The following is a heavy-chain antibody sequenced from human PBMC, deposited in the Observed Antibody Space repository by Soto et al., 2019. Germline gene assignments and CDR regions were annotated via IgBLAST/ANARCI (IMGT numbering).Heavy chain of an antibody. CDR3: AKGRGGSGSLTPRVDF. J-gene: IGHJ4*02. Sequence: EVQLLESGGGLVQPGGSLSLSFEASGFTFNNYAMTWVRQAPGKGLEWVSAISGGGDTTSYADSVKGRFTVSRDGSNNSLYLQMSSLRAEDTALYYCAKGRGGSGSLTPRVDFWGQGTLVTVSS. CDR1: GFTFNNYA. D-gene: IGHD3-10*01. CDR2: ISGGGDTT. V-gene: IGHV3-23*01.